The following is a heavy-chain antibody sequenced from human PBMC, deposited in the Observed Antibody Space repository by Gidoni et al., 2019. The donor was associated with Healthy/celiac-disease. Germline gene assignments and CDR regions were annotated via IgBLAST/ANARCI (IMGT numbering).Heavy chain of an antibody. J-gene: IGHJ3*02. CDR1: GGSFSGYY. Sequence: QVQLQQWGAGRLKPSKTLSLTCPVYGGSFSGYYWSWIRQPPGKGLEWIGEINHSGSTNYNPSLKSRVTISVDTSKNQFSLKLSSVTAADTAVYYCAREMATINDAFDIWGQGTMVTVSS. V-gene: IGHV4-34*01. CDR2: INHSGST. D-gene: IGHD5-12*01. CDR3: AREMATINDAFDI.